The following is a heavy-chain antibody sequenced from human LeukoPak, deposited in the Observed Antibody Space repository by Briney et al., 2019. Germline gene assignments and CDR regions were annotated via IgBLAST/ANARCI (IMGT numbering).Heavy chain of an antibody. D-gene: IGHD1-26*01. CDR3: ARRPRNSGSDDGPSGLDY. Sequence: TLSLTCTVSGGSISSGGYYWSWIRQPPGKGLEWIGYIYHSGSTYYNPSLKSRVTISVDRSKNQFSLKLSSVTAADTAVYYCARRPRNSGSDDGPSGLDYWGQGTLVTVSS. V-gene: IGHV4-30-2*01. CDR2: IYHSGST. J-gene: IGHJ4*02. CDR1: GGSISSGGYY.